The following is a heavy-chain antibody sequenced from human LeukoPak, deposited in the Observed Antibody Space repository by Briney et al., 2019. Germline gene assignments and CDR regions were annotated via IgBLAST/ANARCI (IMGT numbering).Heavy chain of an antibody. Sequence: GGSLRLSCAASGFTFSSHAMSWVRQAPGKGLEWVSLISAGGGSTYYGDSVNGRFTISRDNSKNTVYLQMNSLTTEDTAVYYCAKDRTVAPGRAYGGANWFDPWGQGTLVTVSS. J-gene: IGHJ5*02. CDR1: GFTFSSHA. CDR3: AKDRTVAPGRAYGGANWFDP. CDR2: ISAGGGST. V-gene: IGHV3-23*01. D-gene: IGHD3-16*01.